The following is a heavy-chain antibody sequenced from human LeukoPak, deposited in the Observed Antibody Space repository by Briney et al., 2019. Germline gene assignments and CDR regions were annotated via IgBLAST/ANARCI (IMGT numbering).Heavy chain of an antibody. V-gene: IGHV1-69*01. CDR2: IIPIFGTA. D-gene: IGHD1-1*01. CDR1: GGTFSIYA. Sequence: GASVKVSFKASGGTFSIYAISWVRQAPGQGLEWMGGIIPIFGTANYAQKFQGRVTITADESTSTAYMELSSLRSEDTAVYYCARAFASDDDYWGQGTLVTVSS. CDR3: ARAFASDDDY. J-gene: IGHJ4*02.